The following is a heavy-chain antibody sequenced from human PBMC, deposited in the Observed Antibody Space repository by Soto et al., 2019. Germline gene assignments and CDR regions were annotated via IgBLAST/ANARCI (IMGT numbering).Heavy chain of an antibody. CDR2: IYYSGST. CDR1: GGSISSYY. V-gene: IGHV4-59*01. CDR3: ARDTMVRGVIMSYDYGMDV. Sequence: PSETLSLTCTVSGGSISSYYWSWIRQPPGKGLVWIGYIYYSGSTNYNPSLKSRVTISVDTSKNQFSLKLSSVTAADTAVYYCARDTMVRGVIMSYDYGMDVWGQGTTVTVSS. J-gene: IGHJ6*02. D-gene: IGHD3-10*01.